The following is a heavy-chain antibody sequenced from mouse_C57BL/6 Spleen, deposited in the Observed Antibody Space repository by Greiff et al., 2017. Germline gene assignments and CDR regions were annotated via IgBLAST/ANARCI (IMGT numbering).Heavy chain of an antibody. CDR1: GYTFTSYW. CDR3: ARFYSKGVYYFDY. CDR2: IDPSDSET. Sequence: QVQLQQPGAELVRPGSSVKLSCKASGYTFTSYWMHWVKQRPIQGLEWIGNIDPSDSETHYNQKFKDKATLTVDKSSSTAYMQPSSLTSEYSAVYYSARFYSKGVYYFDYWGKGTTLTFSS. D-gene: IGHD2-5*01. V-gene: IGHV1-52*01. J-gene: IGHJ2*01.